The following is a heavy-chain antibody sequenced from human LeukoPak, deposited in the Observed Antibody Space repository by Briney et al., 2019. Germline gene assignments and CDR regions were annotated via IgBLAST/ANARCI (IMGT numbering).Heavy chain of an antibody. J-gene: IGHJ3*02. V-gene: IGHV1-69*01. D-gene: IGHD2-15*01. Sequence: GASVKVSCKASGGTFSSFPIGWVRQAPGQGLKWMGQVIAIFGDTKYAQKFQGRLTITADESSSTAYMELRSLRSEDTAMYYCARFPNVVAPSIGAIDIWGQGTMVIVSS. CDR3: ARFPNVVAPSIGAIDI. CDR2: VIAIFGDT. CDR1: GGTFSSFP.